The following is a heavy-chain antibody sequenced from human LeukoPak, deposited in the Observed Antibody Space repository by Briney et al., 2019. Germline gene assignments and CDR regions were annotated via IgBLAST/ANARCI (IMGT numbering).Heavy chain of an antibody. CDR2: ISAYNGNT. CDR3: AREGRITMVRGSRLIDY. D-gene: IGHD3-10*01. J-gene: IGHJ4*02. CDR1: GCTFTSYD. V-gene: IGHV1-18*01. Sequence: ASVKVSCKASGCTFTSYDINWVRQAPGQGLEWMGWISAYNGNTNYAQKLQGRVTMTTDTSTSTAYMELRSLRSDDTAVYYCAREGRITMVRGSRLIDYWGQGTLVTVSS.